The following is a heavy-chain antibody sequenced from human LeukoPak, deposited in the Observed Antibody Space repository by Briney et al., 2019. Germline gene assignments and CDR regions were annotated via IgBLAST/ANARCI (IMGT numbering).Heavy chain of an antibody. Sequence: GGSLRLSCAASGFTFSSSSMNWVRQAPGKRLEWVSSISSSSSYISYADSVKGRFTISRDNAKNSLYLQLNSLRAEDTAVYYCARGYCGGDCYPDAFDTWGQGTMVTVSS. CDR2: ISSSSSYI. V-gene: IGHV3-21*01. CDR1: GFTFSSSS. CDR3: ARGYCGGDCYPDAFDT. D-gene: IGHD2-21*02. J-gene: IGHJ3*02.